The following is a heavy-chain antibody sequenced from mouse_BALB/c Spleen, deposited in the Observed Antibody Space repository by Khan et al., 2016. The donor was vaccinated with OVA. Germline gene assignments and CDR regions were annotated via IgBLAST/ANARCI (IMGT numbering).Heavy chain of an antibody. CDR3: ARPAYDGYYDY. CDR2: ISTYSGST. D-gene: IGHD2-3*01. CDR1: GYTFTDYA. V-gene: IGHV1S137*01. J-gene: IGHJ2*01. Sequence: QVQLQQSGPELVRPGVSVKISCKGSGYTFTDYAMYWVKQRHAKSLEWIGLISTYSGSTNYNQKFKGKATMTVDKSSSTAYMELARLTSEDSAIYYCARPAYDGYYDYWGQGTTLTVSS.